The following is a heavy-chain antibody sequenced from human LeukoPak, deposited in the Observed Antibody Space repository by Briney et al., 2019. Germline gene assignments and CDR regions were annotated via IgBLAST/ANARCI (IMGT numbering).Heavy chain of an antibody. J-gene: IGHJ5*02. Sequence: AETLSLTCTVSGGSISSSIYYWGWIRPPPGQGLEWIGTIYYSGNTFYSPSLKSRVTISIDTSKNQFSLKLSSVTAADTALYYCARHPSFDWFGPWGQGTLVTVSS. D-gene: IGHD3-3*01. CDR2: IYYSGNT. V-gene: IGHV4-39*01. CDR1: GGSISSSIYY. CDR3: ARHPSFDWFGP.